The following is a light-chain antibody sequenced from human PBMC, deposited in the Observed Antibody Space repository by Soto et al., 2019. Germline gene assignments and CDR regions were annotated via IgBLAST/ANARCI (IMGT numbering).Light chain of an antibody. V-gene: IGLV2-8*01. Sequence: QSALAQPPSASGSPGQSVTISCTGTSSDVGGYDYVSWYQRHPGKAPKLMIYEVTIRPSGVSDRFSGSKSGNTASLTVSGLQAEDEADYYCSSYTGGNPSYVFGNGTKVTVL. CDR3: SSYTGGNPSYV. CDR2: EVT. CDR1: SSDVGGYDY. J-gene: IGLJ1*01.